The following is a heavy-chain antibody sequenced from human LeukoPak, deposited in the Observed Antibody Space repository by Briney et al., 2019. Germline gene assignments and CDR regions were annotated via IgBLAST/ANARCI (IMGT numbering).Heavy chain of an antibody. CDR2: IIPILGIP. D-gene: IGHD7-27*01. Sequence: SVKVSCKASGGTFSSFAISWVRQAPGQGLEWMGRIIPILGIPNYAQKFQGRVTFTVDKFTSTAYMELSSLRSEDTAVYYCASVPWAGEFDCWGQGTLVTVSS. J-gene: IGHJ4*02. CDR3: ASVPWAGEFDC. CDR1: GGTFSSFA. V-gene: IGHV1-69*04.